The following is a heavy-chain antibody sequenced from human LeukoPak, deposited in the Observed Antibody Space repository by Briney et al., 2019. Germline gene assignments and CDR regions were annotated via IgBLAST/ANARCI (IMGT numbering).Heavy chain of an antibody. CDR2: IVVGSGNT. Sequence: GAPVKVSCKASGFTFTSSAVQWVRQARGQRLEWIGWIVVGSGNTNYAQKFQERVTITRDMSTSTAYMELSSLRSEDTAVYYCAAGRRDGYSPGDYWGQGTLVTVSS. CDR1: GFTFTSSA. D-gene: IGHD5-24*01. CDR3: AAGRRDGYSPGDY. V-gene: IGHV1-58*01. J-gene: IGHJ4*02.